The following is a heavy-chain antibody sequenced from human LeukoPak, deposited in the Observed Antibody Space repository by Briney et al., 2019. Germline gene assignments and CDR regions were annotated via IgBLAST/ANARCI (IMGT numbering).Heavy chain of an antibody. CDR1: GYTFTSYG. Sequence: ASVKVSCKASGYTFTSYGISWVRQAPGQGLEWMGWISAYNGNTNYAQNFQGRVTMTRDTSISTVYMELSRLRSDDTAVYYCARDSLYWYFDLWGRGTLVTVSS. CDR3: ARDSLYWYFDL. CDR2: ISAYNGNT. J-gene: IGHJ2*01. V-gene: IGHV1-18*01.